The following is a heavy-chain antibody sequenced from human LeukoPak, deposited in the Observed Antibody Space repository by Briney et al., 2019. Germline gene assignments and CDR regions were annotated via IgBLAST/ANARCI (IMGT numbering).Heavy chain of an antibody. D-gene: IGHD6-13*01. V-gene: IGHV4-59*01. CDR3: ARVYYSSSYDYWYFDL. CDR1: GGSISRYY. CDR2: KDYSGST. J-gene: IGHJ2*01. Sequence: PSETLSLTCTVSGGSISRYYWSWIRQPPGKGLEWIGYKDYSGSTNYNRSLKSRVTISVDTSKNQFSLKLSSVTAADTAVYYCARVYYSSSYDYWYFDLWGRGTLVTVSS.